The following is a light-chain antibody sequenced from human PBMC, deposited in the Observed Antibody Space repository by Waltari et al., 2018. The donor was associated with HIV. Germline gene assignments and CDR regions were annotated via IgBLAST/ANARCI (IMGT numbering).Light chain of an antibody. J-gene: IGLJ1*01. V-gene: IGLV1-44*01. CDR1: SSNIGRNT. Sequence: QSVLTQPPSASATPGQRVTIYCSGNSSNIGRNTVNWYLQPPGTAPTLLLYRNLQRPSGGPARFSGSKSDTSASLAISGLQSEDEAHYYCAAREDSLNGRYVFGPGTKVTVL. CDR3: AAREDSLNGRYV. CDR2: RNL.